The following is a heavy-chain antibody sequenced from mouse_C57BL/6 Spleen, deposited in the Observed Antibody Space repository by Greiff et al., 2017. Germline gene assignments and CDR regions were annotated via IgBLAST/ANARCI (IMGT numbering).Heavy chain of an antibody. V-gene: IGHV1-4*01. J-gene: IGHJ3*01. Sequence: VQLQQSGAELVRPGASVKLSCTASGYTFTSYTMHWVTQRPVQGLEWIGYINPCGSYPNYNHKFKDKATLTGDKSSSTDYMQLSSLTSEDSAVYYGASTYFYCDYDAFAYWGQGTLVTVSA. CDR2: INPCGSYP. D-gene: IGHD2-4*01. CDR3: ASTYFYCDYDAFAY. CDR1: GYTFTSYT.